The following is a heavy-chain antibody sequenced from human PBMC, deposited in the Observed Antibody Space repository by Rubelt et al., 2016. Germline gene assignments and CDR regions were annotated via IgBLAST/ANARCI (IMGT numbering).Heavy chain of an antibody. CDR3: AREQETTVTIEGVLGY. Sequence: QVQLVQSGAEVKKPGASVQVSCKASGYTFTSYYMHWVRQAPGQGLEWMGIINPSGGSQSYAQKFQGSVTMTRDTSTGTDYMELSSLGSEDTAVYYCAREQETTVTIEGVLGYWGQGTLVTVSS. CDR2: INPSGGSQ. CDR1: GYTFTSYY. J-gene: IGHJ4*02. D-gene: IGHD4-17*01. V-gene: IGHV1-46*01.